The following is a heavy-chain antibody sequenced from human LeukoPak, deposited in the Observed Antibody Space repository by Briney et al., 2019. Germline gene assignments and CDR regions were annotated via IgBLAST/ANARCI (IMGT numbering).Heavy chain of an antibody. J-gene: IGHJ4*02. D-gene: IGHD5-18*01. CDR2: IKPNSGGT. CDR3: ATLLRGYSYGWWDY. Sequence: ASVKVSCKASGYTFTSYAMNWVRQAPGQGLEWMGWIKPNSGGTNSAQKFQGRVTMTRDTSIGTAYMELNRLRSDDTAVYYCATLLRGYSYGWWDYWGQGTLVTVSS. CDR1: GYTFTSYA. V-gene: IGHV1-2*02.